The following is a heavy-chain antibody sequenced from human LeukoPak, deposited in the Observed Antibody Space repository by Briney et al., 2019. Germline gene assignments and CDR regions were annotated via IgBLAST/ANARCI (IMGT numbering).Heavy chain of an antibody. J-gene: IGHJ2*01. CDR2: INQDGSEE. CDR3: ARDRHGETGDWCFDL. V-gene: IGHV3-7*01. D-gene: IGHD4-17*01. Sequence: PGGSLRLSCAASGFTFSSYWLSWVRKAPGKGLKGVANINQDGSEEYYVDSVKGRFTSSRDNSKNSLYLQMNSLRAEDTAVYYCARDRHGETGDWCFDLWGRGTLVTVSS. CDR1: GFTFSSYW.